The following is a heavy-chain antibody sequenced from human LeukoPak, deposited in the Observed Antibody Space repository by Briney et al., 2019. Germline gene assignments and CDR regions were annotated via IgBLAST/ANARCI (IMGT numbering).Heavy chain of an antibody. V-gene: IGHV4-59*01. CDR2: IYYSGST. CDR1: GGSISSYY. CDR3: ARDGGLSGSYLDY. D-gene: IGHD1-26*01. J-gene: IGHJ4*02. Sequence: PSETLSLTCTDSGGSISSYYWSWIRQPPGKGLEWIGYIYYSGSTNYNPSLKSRVTISVDTSKNQFSLKLSSVTAADTAVYYCARDGGLSGSYLDYWGQGTLVTVSS.